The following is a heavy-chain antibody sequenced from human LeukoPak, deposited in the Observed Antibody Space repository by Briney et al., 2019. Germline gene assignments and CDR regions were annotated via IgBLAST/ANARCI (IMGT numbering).Heavy chain of an antibody. J-gene: IGHJ4*02. CDR2: INPNSGGT. Sequence: ASVKVSCKASGYTFTSYYTHWVRQAPGQGLEWMGWINPNSGGTNYAQKFQGRVTMTRDTSISTAYMELSRLRSDDTAVYYCAADSRPLYYYDSSGYYLALDYWGQGTLVTVSS. CDR3: AADSRPLYYYDSSGYYLALDY. V-gene: IGHV1-2*02. CDR1: GYTFTSYY. D-gene: IGHD3-22*01.